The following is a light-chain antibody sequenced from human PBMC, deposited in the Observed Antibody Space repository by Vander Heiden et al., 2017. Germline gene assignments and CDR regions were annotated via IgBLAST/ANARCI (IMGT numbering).Light chain of an antibody. CDR2: ANN. Sequence: QSVLTQPPSVSGAPGQRVTIACTGSSPNIGAGYDVNWYQQLPGTAPKLLISANNNRPSGVPDRFSGSKSGTSASLAITGLQAEDEADYHCQTYDSRLSGYVFGAGTTVTVL. CDR3: QTYDSRLSGYV. CDR1: SPNIGAGYD. V-gene: IGLV1-40*01. J-gene: IGLJ1*01.